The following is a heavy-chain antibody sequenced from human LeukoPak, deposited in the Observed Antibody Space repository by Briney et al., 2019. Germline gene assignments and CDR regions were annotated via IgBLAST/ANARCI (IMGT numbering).Heavy chain of an antibody. D-gene: IGHD3-22*01. CDR3: ARTDDSSGYLDY. V-gene: IGHV1-18*01. J-gene: IGHJ4*02. Sequence: ASVKVSCKASGYTFTSFDISWVRQAPGQGLEWMGWISAYNGNTNYAQKLQGRVTMTTDTSTSTAYMELRSLRSDDTAVYYCARTDDSSGYLDYWGQGTLVTVSS. CDR1: GYTFTSFD. CDR2: ISAYNGNT.